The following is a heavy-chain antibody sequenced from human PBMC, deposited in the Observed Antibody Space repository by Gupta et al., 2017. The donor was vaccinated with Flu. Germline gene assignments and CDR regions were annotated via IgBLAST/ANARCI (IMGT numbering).Heavy chain of an antibody. J-gene: IGHJ5*02. CDR1: GGSISSSRYY. D-gene: IGHD2-21*02. CDR3: ARQRVFFDIVVVTSPYNWFDP. CDR2: IYYSGST. V-gene: IGHV4-39*01. Sequence: QLQLQESGPGLVKPSGTLSLTCTVPGGSISSSRYYWGWIRQPPGKGLEWIGIIYYSGSTYYNPSLKSRVTISVDTSKNQFSLKLSSVTAADTAVYYCARQRVFFDIVVVTSPYNWFDPWGQGTLVTVSS.